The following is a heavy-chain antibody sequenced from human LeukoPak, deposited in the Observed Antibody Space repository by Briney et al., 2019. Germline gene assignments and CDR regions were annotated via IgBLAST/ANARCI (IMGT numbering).Heavy chain of an antibody. Sequence: SETLSLTCTVSGGSISSYYWSWIRQPAGKGLEWIGRIYTSGSTNYNPSLKSRVTMSVDTSKNQFSLKLSSVTAADTAVYYCARDQDGGPPRYYYGMDVWGQGTTVTVSS. CDR3: ARDQDGGPPRYYYGMDV. J-gene: IGHJ6*02. V-gene: IGHV4-4*07. D-gene: IGHD4-23*01. CDR1: GGSISSYY. CDR2: IYTSGST.